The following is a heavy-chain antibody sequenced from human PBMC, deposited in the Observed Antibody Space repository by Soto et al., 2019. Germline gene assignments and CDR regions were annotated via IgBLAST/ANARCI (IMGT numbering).Heavy chain of an antibody. CDR3: ARQYYHAFDI. D-gene: IGHD3-10*01. Sequence: QLQLQESGSGLVKPSQTLSLTCAVSGGSISSGGYSWSWIRQPPGEGLEWIGFIYHSGSTYYSPSLTSRVTISVDRSKNQFALKLSSVTAADTAVYYCARQYYHAFDIWGQGTMVTVSS. V-gene: IGHV4-30-2*01. CDR1: GGSISSGGYS. CDR2: IYHSGST. J-gene: IGHJ3*02.